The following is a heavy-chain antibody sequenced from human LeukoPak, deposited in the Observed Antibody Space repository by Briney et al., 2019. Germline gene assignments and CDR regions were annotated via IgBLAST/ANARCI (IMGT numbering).Heavy chain of an antibody. J-gene: IGHJ4*02. CDR1: GYTFTGYY. CDR3: ARDPVVVPAARNIDDY. V-gene: IGHV1-2*02. CDR2: INPNSGGT. D-gene: IGHD2-2*01. Sequence: GASVKVSCKASGYTFTGYYMHWVRQAPGQGLEWMGWINPNSGGTNYAQKFQGRVTMTRDTSISTAYMELSRLRSDDTAVYYCARDPVVVPAARNIDDYWGQGTLVTVSS.